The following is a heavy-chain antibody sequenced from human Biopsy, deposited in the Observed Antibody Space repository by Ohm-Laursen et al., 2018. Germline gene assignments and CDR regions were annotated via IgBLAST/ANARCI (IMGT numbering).Heavy chain of an antibody. CDR3: ARGSGSGFHFDQ. CDR1: KFTVRTNS. D-gene: IGHD2-15*01. V-gene: IGHV3-66*01. Sequence: SLRLSCSAPKFTVRTNSMSWVRLAPGKGLEWVSVIYAGATTYYPDSVKGRFTISRDNSRNTVYLQMDSLRGEDTAVYFCARGSGSGFHFDQWGQGTLVTVSS. J-gene: IGHJ4*02. CDR2: IYAGATT.